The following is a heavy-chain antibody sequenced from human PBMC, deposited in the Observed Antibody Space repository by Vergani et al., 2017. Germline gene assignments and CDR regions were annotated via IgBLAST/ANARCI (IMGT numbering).Heavy chain of an antibody. V-gene: IGHV3-30*04. CDR1: GFTFSSYA. Sequence: QVQLVESGGGVVQPGRSLRLSCAASGFTFSSYAMHWVRQAPGKGLEWVAVISYDGSNKYYADSVKGRFTISRDNPKNTLYLQMNSLRAEDTAVYYCARDAKWLRSAAFDIWGQGTMVTVSS. D-gene: IGHD5-12*01. CDR3: ARDAKWLRSAAFDI. J-gene: IGHJ3*02. CDR2: ISYDGSNK.